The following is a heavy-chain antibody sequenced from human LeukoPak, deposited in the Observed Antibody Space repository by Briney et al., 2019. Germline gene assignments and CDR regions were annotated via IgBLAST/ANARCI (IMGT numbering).Heavy chain of an antibody. D-gene: IGHD2-2*01. J-gene: IGHJ4*01. Sequence: PGGSLRLSCAASGFTFSSYAMHWVRQAPGKGLEWVAVISYDGSNKYYADSVKGRFTISRDNSKNTLYLQMNSLRAEDTAVYYCARAHCSXTXXXXRGXXDYWGXGTLVTV. V-gene: IGHV3-30-3*01. CDR1: GFTFSSYA. CDR3: ARAHCSXTXXXXRGXXDY. CDR2: ISYDGSNK.